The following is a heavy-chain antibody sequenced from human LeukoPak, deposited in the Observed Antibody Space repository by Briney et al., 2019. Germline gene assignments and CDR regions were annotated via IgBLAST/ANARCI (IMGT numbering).Heavy chain of an antibody. V-gene: IGHV3-23*01. D-gene: IGHD6-13*01. CDR2: ISGSGGIT. J-gene: IGHJ4*02. CDR3: AKLGSSWYYFDY. CDR1: GFTFSIYD. Sequence: GGSLRLACAASGFTFSIYDMIWVRQAPGKGREWVSDISGSGGITNYADSVKGRFIISIDSSKETLDLQMNSLRVEDTAVYYCAKLGSSWYYFDYWGQGTLVTVSS.